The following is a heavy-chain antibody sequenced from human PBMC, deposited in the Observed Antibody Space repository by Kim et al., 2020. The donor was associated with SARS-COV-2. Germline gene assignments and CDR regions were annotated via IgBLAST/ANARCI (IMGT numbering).Heavy chain of an antibody. CDR3: ARQWDTSGYYRPFDP. D-gene: IGHD3-22*01. Sequence: SETLSLTCTVSGASISSSNYCWGWIRQPPGKGLEWIGSIYYSGSTYYNSSLKSRVTISADTSKTQFSLKLSSVTAADTAVYYCARQWDTSGYYRPFDPWGQGTLVTVSS. V-gene: IGHV4-39*01. CDR1: GASISSSNYC. CDR2: IYYSGST. J-gene: IGHJ5*02.